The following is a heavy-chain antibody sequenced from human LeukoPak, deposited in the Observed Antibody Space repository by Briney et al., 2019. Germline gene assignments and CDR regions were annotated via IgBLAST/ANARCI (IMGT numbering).Heavy chain of an antibody. D-gene: IGHD3-22*01. V-gene: IGHV3-74*01. CDR2: LNPDGITT. Sequence: PGGSLRLSCAASGFTFSSFRMHWVRQPPGKGPVWISRLNPDGITTTYADSVEGRFTISRDNAKNTLYLQMNSLRAEDTAVYYCAGYYSGSSGYVHYWGQGTLVTVSS. CDR1: GFTFSSFR. J-gene: IGHJ4*02. CDR3: AGYYSGSSGYVHY.